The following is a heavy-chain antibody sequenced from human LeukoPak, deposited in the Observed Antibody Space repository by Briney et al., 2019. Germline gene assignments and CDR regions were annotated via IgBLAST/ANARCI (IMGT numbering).Heavy chain of an antibody. CDR3: ARDLYTRNSFELAY. J-gene: IGHJ4*02. Sequence: GGSLRLSCAASGFTFSDYWMNWVRQAPGKGLEWLANIKTDGSEKNYVDSVRGRFTISRDNAKNSLYLQMNRLRVEDTAIYYCARDLYTRNSFELAYWGQGTLVIVSS. D-gene: IGHD1-1*01. CDR1: GFTFSDYW. V-gene: IGHV3-7*01. CDR2: IKTDGSEK.